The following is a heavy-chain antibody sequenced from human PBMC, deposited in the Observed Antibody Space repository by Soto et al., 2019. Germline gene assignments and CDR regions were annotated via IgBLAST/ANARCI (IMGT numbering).Heavy chain of an antibody. Sequence: SETLSLTCTVSGGSISSSSYYWGWIRQPPGKGLEWIGNVYYGGSTYYNPSLRSRVTISVETSKSQFSLKLSSVTAADTAVYYCAGGDYYHSSGYYFYYYTMDVWGQGTMVTVSS. CDR2: VYYGGST. J-gene: IGHJ6*02. CDR3: AGGDYYHSSGYYFYYYTMDV. CDR1: GGSISSSSYY. D-gene: IGHD3-22*01. V-gene: IGHV4-39*01.